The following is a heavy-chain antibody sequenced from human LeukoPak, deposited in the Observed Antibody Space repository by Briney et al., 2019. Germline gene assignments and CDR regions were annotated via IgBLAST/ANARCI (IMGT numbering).Heavy chain of an antibody. Sequence: SETLSLTCAVYGGSFSGYYWSWIRQPPGKGLEWIGEINHSGSTNYNPSLKSRVTISVDTSKNQFSLKLSSVTAADTAVYYCARVPSAYCGGDCYSSLGAFDIWGQGTMVTVSS. D-gene: IGHD2-21*02. J-gene: IGHJ3*02. CDR3: ARVPSAYCGGDCYSSLGAFDI. V-gene: IGHV4-34*01. CDR2: INHSGST. CDR1: GGSFSGYY.